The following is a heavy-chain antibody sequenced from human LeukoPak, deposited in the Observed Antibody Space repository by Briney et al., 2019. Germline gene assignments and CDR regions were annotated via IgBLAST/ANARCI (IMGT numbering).Heavy chain of an antibody. V-gene: IGHV1-69*05. D-gene: IGHD6-13*01. Sequence: SVKVSRKASGGTFSSYAISWVRQAPGQGLEWMGGIIPIFGTANYAQKFQGRVTITTDESTSTAYMELSSLRSEDTAVYYCAREGGGNSVIAAAGTRWFDPWGQGTLVNVSS. CDR2: IIPIFGTA. CDR3: AREGGGNSVIAAAGTRWFDP. CDR1: GGTFSSYA. J-gene: IGHJ5*02.